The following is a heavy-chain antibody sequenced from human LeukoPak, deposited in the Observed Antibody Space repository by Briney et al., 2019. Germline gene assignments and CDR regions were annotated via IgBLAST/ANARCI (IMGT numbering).Heavy chain of an antibody. J-gene: IGHJ5*02. V-gene: IGHV1-2*02. CDR3: ARDLRSCSGGECYEYKWFDP. CDR1: GYTFTGYY. D-gene: IGHD2-21*01. CDR2: INPNSGGT. Sequence: ASVKVSCKASGYTFTGYYMHWVRQAPGQGLEWMGWINPNSGGTNYAQKFQGRVTMTRDTSISTAYMELSGLRSDDTAVYYCARDLRSCSGGECYEYKWFDPWGQGTLVTVSS.